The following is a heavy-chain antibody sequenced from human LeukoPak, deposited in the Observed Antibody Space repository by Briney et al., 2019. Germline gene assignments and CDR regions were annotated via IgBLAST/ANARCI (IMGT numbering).Heavy chain of an antibody. CDR1: GGSFSGYY. CDR2: INHSGST. J-gene: IGHJ3*02. V-gene: IGHV4-34*01. D-gene: IGHD6-19*01. CDR3: ARVYSSGWPDDAFDI. Sequence: SETLSLTCAVYGGSFSGYYWSWIRQPPGKGLEWIGEINHSGSTNYNPSLKSRVTISVDTSKNQFSLKLSSVTAADTAVYYCARVYSSGWPDDAFDIWGQGTMVTVSS.